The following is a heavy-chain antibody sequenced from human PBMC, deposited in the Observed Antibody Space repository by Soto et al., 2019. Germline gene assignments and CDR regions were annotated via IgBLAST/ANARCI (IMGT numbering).Heavy chain of an antibody. CDR2: IIPIFGTA. D-gene: IGHD3-22*01. CDR1: GGTFSSYA. J-gene: IGHJ4*02. V-gene: IGHV1-69*13. Sequence: ASVKVSFKASGGTFSSYAISWVRQAPGQGLEWMGGIIPIFGTANYAQKFQGRVTITADESTSTAYMELSSLRSEDTAVYYCARAPLDYYDSSGYYYWGQGTLVTVSS. CDR3: ARAPLDYYDSSGYYY.